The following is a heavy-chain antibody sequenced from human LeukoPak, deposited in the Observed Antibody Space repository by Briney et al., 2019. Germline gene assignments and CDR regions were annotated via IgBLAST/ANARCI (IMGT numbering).Heavy chain of an antibody. Sequence: ASVKVSCKASGYNLMDHALHWVRQAPGQGLEWMGWIKFEDGGTSYGRRFRGRVTMTKDTSVSTVYMELTRLTSDDTAIYYCVRNGLNDHGRSSGSFDSWAPGTMVTVSS. V-gene: IGHV1-2*02. CDR1: GYNLMDHA. CDR2: IKFEDGGT. CDR3: VRNGLNDHGRSSGSFDS. J-gene: IGHJ3*01. D-gene: IGHD4-17*01.